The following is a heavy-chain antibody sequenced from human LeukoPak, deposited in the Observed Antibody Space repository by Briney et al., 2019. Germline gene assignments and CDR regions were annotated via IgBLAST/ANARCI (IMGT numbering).Heavy chain of an antibody. V-gene: IGHV4-59*01. CDR3: ARVGCSGGSCYVFGWFDP. J-gene: IGHJ5*02. CDR1: GGSISSYY. CDR2: IYYSGST. D-gene: IGHD2-15*01. Sequence: SETLSLTCTVSGGSISSYYWSWIRQPPGKGLEWIGYIYYSGSTNYNPSLKSRVTISVDTSKNQFSLKLSSVTAADTAVYYCARVGCSGGSCYVFGWFDPWGQGTLVTVSS.